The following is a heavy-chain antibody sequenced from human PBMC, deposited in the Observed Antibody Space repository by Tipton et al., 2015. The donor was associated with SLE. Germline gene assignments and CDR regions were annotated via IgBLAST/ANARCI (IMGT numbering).Heavy chain of an antibody. D-gene: IGHD4-23*01. J-gene: IGHJ4*02. CDR3: ARGKVYGGGVFFDY. V-gene: IGHV4-61*01. CDR1: GGSVSSGSYY. CDR2: IYYSGST. Sequence: TLSLTCTVSGGSVSSGSYYWSWIRQPPGKGLEWIGYIYYSGSTNYNPSLKSRLTMSVDTSKNQFSLKLSSVTAADTAVYYCARGKVYGGGVFFDYWGQGTLVTVSS.